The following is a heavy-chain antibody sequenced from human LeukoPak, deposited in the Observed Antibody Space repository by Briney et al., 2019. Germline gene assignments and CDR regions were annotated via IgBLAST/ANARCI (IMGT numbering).Heavy chain of an antibody. J-gene: IGHJ4*02. V-gene: IGHV1-8*01. CDR1: GYTFTSYD. Sequence: ASVKVSCKASGYTFTSYDINWVRQATGQGPEWMGWMSPNSGNTGYAQKFQGRVTMTRSTSMSTAYIELSSRRSEDTAVYYCARGPPNWGHDYWGQGTLVTVSS. CDR3: ARGPPNWGHDY. D-gene: IGHD7-27*01. CDR2: MSPNSGNT.